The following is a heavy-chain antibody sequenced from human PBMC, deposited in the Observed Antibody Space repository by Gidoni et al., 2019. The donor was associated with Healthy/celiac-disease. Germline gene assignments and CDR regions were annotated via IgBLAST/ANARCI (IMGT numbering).Heavy chain of an antibody. V-gene: IGHV4-61*02. J-gene: IGHJ3*02. Sequence: QVHLQESVPGLVKPSQTLSLTCPVSVGSISSGSYYWSWIRQPAGKGLEWIGRIYTSGSTNYKPSLKSRVTISVDTSKNQFSLKLSSVTAADTAVYYCARINRWLQDAFDIWGQGTMVTVSS. CDR1: VGSISSGSYY. D-gene: IGHD6-19*01. CDR2: IYTSGST. CDR3: ARINRWLQDAFDI.